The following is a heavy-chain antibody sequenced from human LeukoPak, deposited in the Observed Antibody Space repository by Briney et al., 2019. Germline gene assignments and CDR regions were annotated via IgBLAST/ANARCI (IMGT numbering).Heavy chain of an antibody. J-gene: IGHJ4*02. CDR2: IYTSGIT. V-gene: IGHV4-4*07. Sequence: SSETLSLTCTVSGGSINNYYWNWIRQPAERGLEWLGHIYTSGITSYNPSLKSRVTMSIDTSKNQFSLNLTSVTAADTAVYYCASRSSGGFDYWGQGTLVTVSS. CDR3: ASRSSGGFDY. CDR1: GGSINNYY. D-gene: IGHD1-26*01.